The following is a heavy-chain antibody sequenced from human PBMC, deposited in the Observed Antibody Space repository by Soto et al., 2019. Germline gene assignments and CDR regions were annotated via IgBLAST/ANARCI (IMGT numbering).Heavy chain of an antibody. CDR2: IYPGDSDT. Sequence: PGESLKISCKGSGYSFTSYWIGWVRQMPGKGLEWMGIIYPGDSDTRYSPSLQGQVTISADKSISTAYLQWSSLKASDTAMYYCARLVVVAADHDAFDIWGQGTMVTVSS. J-gene: IGHJ3*02. CDR3: ARLVVVAADHDAFDI. D-gene: IGHD2-15*01. CDR1: GYSFTSYW. V-gene: IGHV5-51*01.